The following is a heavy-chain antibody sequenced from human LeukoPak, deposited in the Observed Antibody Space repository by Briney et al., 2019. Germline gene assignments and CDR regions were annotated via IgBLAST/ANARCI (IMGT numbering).Heavy chain of an antibody. V-gene: IGHV3-53*01. CDR1: GFTVSSNY. D-gene: IGHD5-12*01. CDR2: IYSGGST. CDR3: ARVGWLRFLDY. Sequence: PGGSLRLSCAASGFTVSSNYISWVRQAPEKGLEWVSVIYSGGSTYYADSVKGRFTISRDNSKNTLYLQMNSLRAEDTAVYYCARVGWLRFLDYWGQGTLVTVSS. J-gene: IGHJ4*02.